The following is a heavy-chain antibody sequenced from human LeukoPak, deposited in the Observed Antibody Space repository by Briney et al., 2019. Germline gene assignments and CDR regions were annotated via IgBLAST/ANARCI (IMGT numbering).Heavy chain of an antibody. D-gene: IGHD2-15*01. CDR3: ARDLLGD. V-gene: IGHV3-7*01. CDR1: GFTFSSYW. J-gene: IGHJ4*02. CDR2: IKQDGSEK. Sequence: TGGSLRLSCAAPGFTFSSYWMSWVRQAPGKGLEWVANIKQDGSEKYYVDSVKGRFTISRDNAKNSLYLQMNSLRAEDTAVYYCARDLLGDWGQGTLVTVSS.